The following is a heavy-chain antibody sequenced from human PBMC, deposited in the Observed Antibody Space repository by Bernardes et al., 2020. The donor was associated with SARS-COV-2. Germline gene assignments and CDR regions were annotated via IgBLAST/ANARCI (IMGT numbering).Heavy chain of an antibody. Sequence: SLIRSCAASGFTFDDYAMHWVRQAPGKGLEWVSGISWNSGSIGYADSVKGRFTISRDNAKNSLYLQMNSLRAEDTALYYCAKGGSGSYFSYFDYWGQGTLVTVSS. CDR3: AKGGSGSYFSYFDY. CDR1: GFTFDDYA. V-gene: IGHV3-9*01. CDR2: ISWNSGSI. D-gene: IGHD3-10*01. J-gene: IGHJ4*02.